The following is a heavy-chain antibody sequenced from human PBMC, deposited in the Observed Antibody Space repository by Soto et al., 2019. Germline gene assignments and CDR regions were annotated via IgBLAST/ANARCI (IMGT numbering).Heavy chain of an antibody. Sequence: GGSLRLSCAASGFTFSSYGMHWVRQAPGKGLEWVAVIWYDGSNKYYADSVKGRFTISRDNSKNTLYLQMNSLRAEDTAVYYCARERGRGYSGYDDWFDPWGQGTLVTVSS. CDR3: ARERGRGYSGYDDWFDP. D-gene: IGHD5-12*01. J-gene: IGHJ5*02. CDR2: IWYDGSNK. CDR1: GFTFSSYG. V-gene: IGHV3-33*01.